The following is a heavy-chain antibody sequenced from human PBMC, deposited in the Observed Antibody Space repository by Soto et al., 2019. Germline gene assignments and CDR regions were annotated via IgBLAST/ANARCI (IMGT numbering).Heavy chain of an antibody. V-gene: IGHV1-69*06. CDR2: IIPFLGTT. J-gene: IGHJ4*02. CDR3: ARETAHRSASGRPRQPDNFDS. Sequence: QVQLVQSGAEVKMPGSSVKVSCKTSGGIFITSGLSWVRQAPGQGLEWMGGIIPFLGTTNHAQKFQGRVTITADKSTSTVHVELSDLTFEDTATYDCARETAHRSASGRPRQPDNFDSWGQGTLVTASS. D-gene: IGHD3-10*01. CDR1: GGIFITSG.